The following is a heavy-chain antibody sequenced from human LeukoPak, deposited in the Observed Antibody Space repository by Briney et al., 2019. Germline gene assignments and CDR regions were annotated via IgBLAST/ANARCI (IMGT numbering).Heavy chain of an antibody. CDR1: GGSISSHY. D-gene: IGHD3-22*01. CDR3: ARGTGFYDSSSHYYWWYFDS. V-gene: IGHV4-59*11. J-gene: IGHJ4*02. Sequence: NTSETLSLTCTVSGGSISSHYWSWFRQTPGERPEWIAFIYYSGTTNYNPSLKGRVTISIDSSKNQFSLKLSSVTAADTAIYYCARGTGFYDSSSHYYWWYFDSWGQGTLVPVSS. CDR2: IYYSGTT.